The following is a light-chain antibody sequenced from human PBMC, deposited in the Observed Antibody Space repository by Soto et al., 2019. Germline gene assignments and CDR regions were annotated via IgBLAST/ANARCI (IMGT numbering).Light chain of an antibody. CDR3: QQFCDFPRT. CDR2: AAS. Sequence: AIQLTQSPSSLSASVGDRVTIACRASQGISGALAWYQQIPGKVPKLLIYAASSLESGVPSRFSGSGSGTDFTLTISSLQPGDSAVYYCQQFCDFPRTFGQGTKLEI. J-gene: IGKJ2*01. CDR1: QGISGA. V-gene: IGKV1D-13*01.